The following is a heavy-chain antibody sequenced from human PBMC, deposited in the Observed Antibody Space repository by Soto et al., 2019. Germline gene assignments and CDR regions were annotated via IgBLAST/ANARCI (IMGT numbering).Heavy chain of an antibody. J-gene: IGHJ4*02. V-gene: IGHV4-30-2*01. CDR3: ARVTATINYYFDY. D-gene: IGHD5-12*01. CDR1: GGSISSGGYS. Sequence: KPSETLSLTCAVSGGSISSGGYSWSWIRQPPGKGLEWIGYIYHSGSTYYNPSLKSRVTISVDRSKNQFSLKLSSVTAADTAVYYCARVTATINYYFDYWGQGTLVTVSS. CDR2: IYHSGST.